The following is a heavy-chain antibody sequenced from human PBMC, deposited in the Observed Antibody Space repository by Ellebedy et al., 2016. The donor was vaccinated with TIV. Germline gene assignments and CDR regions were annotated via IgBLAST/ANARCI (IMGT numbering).Heavy chain of an antibody. Sequence: GESLKISCAASGFTFSSYSMNWVRQAPGKGLEWVSSISSSSSYIYYADSVKGRFTISRDNAKNSLYLQMNSLRAEDTAVYYCARVGGEYYYYYYYMDVWGKGTTVTVSS. V-gene: IGHV3-21*01. CDR3: ARVGGEYYYYYYYMDV. J-gene: IGHJ6*03. CDR2: ISSSSSYI. D-gene: IGHD4-23*01. CDR1: GFTFSSYS.